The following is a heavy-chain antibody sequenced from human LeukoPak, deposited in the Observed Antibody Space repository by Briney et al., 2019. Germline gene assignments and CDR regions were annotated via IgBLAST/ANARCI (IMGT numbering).Heavy chain of an antibody. J-gene: IGHJ4*02. CDR3: ARDRRGYSGYDPFDY. V-gene: IGHV4-59*01. Sequence: AETLSLTCTVSGGSISSYYWSWIRQPPGKGLEWIGYIYYSGSTNYNPSLKSRVTISVDTSKNQFSLKLSSVTAADTAVYYCARDRRGYSGYDPFDYWGQGTLVTVSS. CDR1: GGSISSYY. D-gene: IGHD5-12*01. CDR2: IYYSGST.